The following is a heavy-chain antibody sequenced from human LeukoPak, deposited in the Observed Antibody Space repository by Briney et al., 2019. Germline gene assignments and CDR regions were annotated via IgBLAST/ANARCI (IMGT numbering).Heavy chain of an antibody. J-gene: IGHJ3*02. CDR1: GGSISSSSYY. CDR3: ARARFRGAFDI. D-gene: IGHD3-3*01. Sequence: SSETLSLTCTVSGGSISSSSYYWGWIRQPPGKGLEWIGEINHSGSTNYNPSLKSRVTISVDTSKNQFSLKLSSVTAADTAVYYCARARFRGAFDIWGQGTMVTVSS. V-gene: IGHV4-39*07. CDR2: INHSGST.